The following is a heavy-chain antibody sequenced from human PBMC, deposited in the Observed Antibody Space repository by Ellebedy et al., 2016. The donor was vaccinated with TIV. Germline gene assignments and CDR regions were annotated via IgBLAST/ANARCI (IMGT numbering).Heavy chain of an antibody. D-gene: IGHD1-26*01. J-gene: IGHJ4*02. CDR3: ARDLGWELHRPAN. CDR1: GYTLTSYD. CDR2: MNPNSGNT. Sequence: AASVKVSCKASGYTLTSYDINWVRQATGQGLEWMGWMNPNSGNTGYAQKFQGRVTITRNTSISTAYMELSSLRSEDTAVYYCARDLGWELHRPANWGQGTLVTVSS. V-gene: IGHV1-8*03.